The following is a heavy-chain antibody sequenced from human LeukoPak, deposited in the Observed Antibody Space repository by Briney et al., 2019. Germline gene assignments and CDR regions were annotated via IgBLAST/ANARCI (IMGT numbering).Heavy chain of an antibody. CDR2: INPNSGGT. J-gene: IGHJ6*02. Sequence: ASVKVSCKASGYTFTGYYMHSVRQAPGQGLEWMGWINPNSGGTEYAQKFQGRVTMTRDTSITTAYMELSRLRSDDTAMYYCARDHCTRSSCYEDHYYGMDVWGQGTTVTVSS. V-gene: IGHV1-2*02. CDR3: ARDHCTRSSCYEDHYYGMDV. CDR1: GYTFTGYY. D-gene: IGHD2-2*01.